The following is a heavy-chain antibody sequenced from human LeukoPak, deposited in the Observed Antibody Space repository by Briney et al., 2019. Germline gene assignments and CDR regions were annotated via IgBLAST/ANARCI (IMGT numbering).Heavy chain of an antibody. CDR3: ARYYNWNDVSWFDP. Sequence: PSETLSLTCTVPGGSISSGSYYWSWIRQPAGKGLEWIGRIYTSGSTNYNPSLKSRVTISVDTSKNQFSLKLSSVTAADTAVYYCARYYNWNDVSWFDPWGQGTLVTVSS. CDR1: GGSISSGSYY. V-gene: IGHV4-61*02. D-gene: IGHD1-20*01. J-gene: IGHJ5*02. CDR2: IYTSGST.